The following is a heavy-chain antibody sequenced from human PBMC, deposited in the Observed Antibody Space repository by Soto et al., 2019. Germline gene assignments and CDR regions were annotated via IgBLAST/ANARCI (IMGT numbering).Heavy chain of an antibody. Sequence: LSLPCTVSGGSLSSYYWTWIRQPAGKGLEWIGRVYSSGGTHYNPSLKSRVTISLDTSKNQFSLRLLSVTDADTAVYYCARGQRFSDWFDPWGQGTLVTVSS. J-gene: IGHJ5*02. CDR3: ARGQRFSDWFDP. V-gene: IGHV4-4*07. D-gene: IGHD3-3*01. CDR2: VYSSGGT. CDR1: GGSLSSYY.